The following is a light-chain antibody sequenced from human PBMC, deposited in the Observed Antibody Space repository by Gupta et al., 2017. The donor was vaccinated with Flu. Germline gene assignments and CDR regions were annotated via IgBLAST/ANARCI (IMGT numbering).Light chain of an antibody. V-gene: IGKV1-33*01. Sequence: DIQMTQSPSSLSASVGDRVTITCQASQDISNYLNWYQQKPGKAPKLLIYDASNWETGVPSRFRGSGSGTEYTCTISSLEPEDIALYYCHQHEKQHPLTFGHGTKVEIK. J-gene: IGKJ3*01. CDR3: HQHEKQHPLT. CDR1: QDISNY. CDR2: DAS.